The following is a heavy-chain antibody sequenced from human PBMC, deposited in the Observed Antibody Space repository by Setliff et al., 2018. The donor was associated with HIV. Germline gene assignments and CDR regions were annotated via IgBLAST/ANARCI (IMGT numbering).Heavy chain of an antibody. Sequence: PSETLSLTCTVSGASISSGSYYWSWIRQPAGKGLEWIGHIYTSGSTNYNPSLKSRATIYLDTSRNQFSLILDSMTAADAALYYCARNPDPARWDFWSGGGFAFDVWGQGTTVTVSS. CDR2: IYTSGST. J-gene: IGHJ3*01. CDR3: ARNPDPARWDFWSGGGFAFDV. CDR1: GASISSGSYY. V-gene: IGHV4-61*09. D-gene: IGHD3-3*01.